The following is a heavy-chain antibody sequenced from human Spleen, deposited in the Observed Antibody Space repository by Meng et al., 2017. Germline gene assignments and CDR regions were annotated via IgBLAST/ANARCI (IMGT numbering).Heavy chain of an antibody. CDR3: ARDEDISAAGYLLGDF. D-gene: IGHD6-13*01. CDR1: GYTFAAYW. V-gene: IGHV1-2*06. CDR2: IDPKSDNT. Sequence: QGGLARSGAGGKTPGASVKVSCKASGYTFAAYWIQWVRQAPGQGLGWMGRIDPKSDNTHYAQKFQGRVTMTRDTSISTAYMELSGLRSDDTAVYYCARDEDISAAGYLLGDFWGQGTLVTVSS. J-gene: IGHJ4*02.